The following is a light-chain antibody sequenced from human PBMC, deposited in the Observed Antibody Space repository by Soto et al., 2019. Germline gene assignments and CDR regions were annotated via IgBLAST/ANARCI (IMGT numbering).Light chain of an antibody. J-gene: IGKJ5*01. Sequence: SQRINIYLNWYRQKPGKAPELLIYSASNLQSGVPSRLSGSGSGTAFTLSISGLQSEDFATYYCQQSFSTPTVGQGTRLESK. V-gene: IGKV1-39*01. CDR1: QRINIY. CDR2: SAS. CDR3: QQSFSTPT.